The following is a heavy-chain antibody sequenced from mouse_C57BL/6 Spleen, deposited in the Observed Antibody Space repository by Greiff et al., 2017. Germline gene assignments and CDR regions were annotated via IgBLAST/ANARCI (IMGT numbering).Heavy chain of an antibody. D-gene: IGHD1-1*01. J-gene: IGHJ2*01. V-gene: IGHV1-15*01. CDR1: GYTFTDYE. CDR3: TSDHYGSSSFDY. Sequence: VQLQQSGAELVRPGASVTLSCKASGYTFTDYEMHWVQQTPVHGLEWVGAIDPETGGTAYNQTFKGKAILTADKSSSTAYMELRSLTSEDSAVYYCTSDHYGSSSFDYWGQGTTLTVSS. CDR2: IDPETGGT.